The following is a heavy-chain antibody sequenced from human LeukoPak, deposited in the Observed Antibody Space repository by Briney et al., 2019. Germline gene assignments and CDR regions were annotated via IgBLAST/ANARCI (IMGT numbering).Heavy chain of an antibody. CDR3: ARGDQWLSAFDI. V-gene: IGHV1-2*02. J-gene: IGHJ3*02. Sequence: ASAKVSCKASGYTFTGYYMHWVRQAPGQGLEWMGWINPNSGGTNYAQKFQGRVTMTRDTSISTAYMELSRLRSDDTAVYYCARGDQWLSAFDIWGQGTMVTVSS. D-gene: IGHD6-19*01. CDR2: INPNSGGT. CDR1: GYTFTGYY.